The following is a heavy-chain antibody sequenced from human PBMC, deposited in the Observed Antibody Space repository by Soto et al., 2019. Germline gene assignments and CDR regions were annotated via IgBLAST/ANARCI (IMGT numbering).Heavy chain of an antibody. D-gene: IGHD1-26*01. CDR3: APGGSDYYLQY. CDR1: GISMNTYY. J-gene: IGHJ4*01. CDR2: IYYTGST. V-gene: IGHV4-59*01. Sequence: SETLSLTCTVSGISMNTYYWTWIRQSPGKGLEWIGCIYYTGSTNYNPSLKSRVTMSVDKSTNHFSLNLFSVTAADPALYYCAPGGSDYYLQYWAPGIPVTVSS.